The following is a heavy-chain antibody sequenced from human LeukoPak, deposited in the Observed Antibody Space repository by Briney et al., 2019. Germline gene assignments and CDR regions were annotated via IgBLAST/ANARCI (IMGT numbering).Heavy chain of an antibody. V-gene: IGHV1-46*01. CDR2: FNPSGGST. Sequence: APVKVSCKASGYTFTSYYMHWVRQAPGQGLEWMGIFNPSGGSTSYAQKFQGRVTMTRDTSTSTVYMEMSSLRSEDTAVYYCARGQVEMATILGAVDYWGQGTLVTVSS. J-gene: IGHJ4*02. CDR3: ARGQVEMATILGAVDY. D-gene: IGHD5-24*01. CDR1: GYTFTSYY.